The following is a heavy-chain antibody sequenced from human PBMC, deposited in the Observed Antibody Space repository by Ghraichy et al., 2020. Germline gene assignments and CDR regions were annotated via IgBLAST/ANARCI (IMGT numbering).Heavy chain of an antibody. CDR2: MWFDGSNQ. CDR3: ARAAPYDWFFDL. Sequence: LSCAASGFTFSNYAMHWVRQAPGKGLEWVAAMWFDGSNQYYADSVKGRFTISRDISKNTLFMQMNNLRADEMAVYYCARAAPYDWFFDLWGRGTLVTVSS. V-gene: IGHV3-33*01. J-gene: IGHJ2*01. CDR1: GFTFSNYA.